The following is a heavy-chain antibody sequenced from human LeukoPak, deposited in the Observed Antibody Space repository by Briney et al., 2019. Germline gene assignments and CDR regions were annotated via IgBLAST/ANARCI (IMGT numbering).Heavy chain of an antibody. CDR1: GFTFSSYW. Sequence: PGGSLRLSCAASGFTFSSYWMSWVRQPPGKGLEWVATIKQDGSEKHYVDSVKGRLTISRDNAKNSLYVQMNSLRVEDTAVYYCARDVSGEWELRPLDYWGQGTLVTVSS. D-gene: IGHD1-26*01. CDR2: IKQDGSEK. J-gene: IGHJ4*02. V-gene: IGHV3-7*01. CDR3: ARDVSGEWELRPLDY.